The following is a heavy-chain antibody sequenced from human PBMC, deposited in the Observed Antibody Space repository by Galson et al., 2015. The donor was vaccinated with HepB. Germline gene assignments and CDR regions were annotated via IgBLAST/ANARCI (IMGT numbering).Heavy chain of an antibody. V-gene: IGHV3-30*18. CDR1: GFTFSSYG. J-gene: IGHJ4*02. CDR2: ISYDAGNK. CDR3: AKGRGAGDPFDY. Sequence: SLRLSCAASGFTFSSYGMHWVRQAPGMGLEWVAVISYDAGNKYYADSVKGRFSISRDNSKNTLYLQMNSLRAEDTAVYHCAKGRGAGDPFDYWGQGILVTVSS. D-gene: IGHD7-27*01.